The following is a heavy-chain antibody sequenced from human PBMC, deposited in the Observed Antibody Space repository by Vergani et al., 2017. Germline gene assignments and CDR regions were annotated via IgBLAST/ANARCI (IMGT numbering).Heavy chain of an antibody. D-gene: IGHD2-8*01. CDR2: IYYSGST. CDR1: GGSSSSYY. Sequence: QVQLQESGPGLVKPSETLSLTCTVSGGSSSSYYWSWIPQPPGKGLEWIGYIYYSGSTNYNPSLKSRVTISVDTSKNQFSLKLRSVTAADTAVYYCARVEWGRAFDYWGQGTLVTVSS. V-gene: IGHV4-59*08. J-gene: IGHJ4*02. CDR3: ARVEWGRAFDY.